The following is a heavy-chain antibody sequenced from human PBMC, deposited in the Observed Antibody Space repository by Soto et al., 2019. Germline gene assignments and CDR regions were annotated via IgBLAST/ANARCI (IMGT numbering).Heavy chain of an antibody. Sequence: EVHLLESGGTLVQPGGSLRLSCAASGFTFSSYSMNWVRQAPGEGLEWVSYISTSGGTTYYADSVKGRFTISRDNSKKTLDLQMNSLRAEDTAVYYCAKDLRSSRYWYFDLWGRGTLVTVSS. CDR3: AKDLRSSRYWYFDL. J-gene: IGHJ2*01. CDR2: ISTSGGTT. CDR1: GFTFSSYS. V-gene: IGHV3-23*01.